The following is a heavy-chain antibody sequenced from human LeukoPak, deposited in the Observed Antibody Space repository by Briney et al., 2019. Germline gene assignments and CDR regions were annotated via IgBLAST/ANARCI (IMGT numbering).Heavy chain of an antibody. CDR1: GFTFSSYG. Sequence: GGSLRLSCAASGFTFSSYGMHWVRQAPGKGLEWAAVIWYDGSNKYYADSVKGRFTISRDNSKNTLYLQMNSLRAEDTAVYYCANSKIDLMWAFDIWGQGTMVTVSS. V-gene: IGHV3-33*06. J-gene: IGHJ3*02. CDR3: ANSKIDLMWAFDI. CDR2: IWYDGSNK. D-gene: IGHD3-3*01.